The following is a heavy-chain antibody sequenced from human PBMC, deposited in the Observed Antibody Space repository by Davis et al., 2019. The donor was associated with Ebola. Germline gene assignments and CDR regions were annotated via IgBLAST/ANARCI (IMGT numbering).Heavy chain of an antibody. CDR1: GGSISSYY. Sequence: SETLSPTCPVSGGSISSYYWSWIRQPPGKGLEWIGYIYYSGSTNYNPSLKSRVTISVDTSKNQFSLKLSSVTAADTAVYYCASLDYGGNSGLDYWGQGTLVTVSS. V-gene: IGHV4-59*01. D-gene: IGHD4-23*01. J-gene: IGHJ4*02. CDR2: IYYSGST. CDR3: ASLDYGGNSGLDY.